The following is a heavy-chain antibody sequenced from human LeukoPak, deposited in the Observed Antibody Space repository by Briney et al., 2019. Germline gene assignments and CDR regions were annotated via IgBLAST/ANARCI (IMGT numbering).Heavy chain of an antibody. V-gene: IGHV3-23*01. Sequence: GGSLRLSCAASGFTFGTHAMTWVRQAPGKGLEWVSGMSGRGDTSYYADSVRGRFTISRDNSKNTLFLQMNSLRAEDTAVYYCAKLAGIRGWFVYYFGYWGQGTLVTVSS. CDR1: GFTFGTHA. CDR3: AKLAGIRGWFVYYFGY. J-gene: IGHJ4*02. D-gene: IGHD6-19*01. CDR2: MSGRGDTS.